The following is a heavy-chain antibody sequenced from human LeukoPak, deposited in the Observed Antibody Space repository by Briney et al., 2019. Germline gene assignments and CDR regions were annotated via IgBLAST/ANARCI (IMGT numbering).Heavy chain of an antibody. Sequence: GASVTVSCKASGYTFTSYYMHWVRQAPGQGLEWMGWINPNRGGTNYAQKFQGRVTMTRDTSISTAYMELSRLRSDDTAVYYCARDDGLSSRGYGSGSFLFDYWGQGTLVTVSS. V-gene: IGHV1-2*02. J-gene: IGHJ4*02. CDR3: ARDDGLSSRGYGSGSFLFDY. CDR1: GYTFTSYY. CDR2: INPNRGGT. D-gene: IGHD3-10*01.